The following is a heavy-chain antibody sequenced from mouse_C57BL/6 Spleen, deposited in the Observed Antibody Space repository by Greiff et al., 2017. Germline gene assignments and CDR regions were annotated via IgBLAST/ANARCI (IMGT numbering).Heavy chain of an antibody. CDR2: IYPGDGDT. D-gene: IGHD2-3*01. J-gene: IGHJ2*01. CDR3: ARTNDGYYVYYFDY. Sequence: VKLVESGPELVKPGASVKISCKASGYAFSSSWMNWVKQRPGKGLEWIGRIYPGDGDTNYNGKFKGKATLTADKSSSTAYMQLSSLTSEDSAVYFCARTNDGYYVYYFDYWGQGTTLTVSS. V-gene: IGHV1-82*01. CDR1: GYAFSSSW.